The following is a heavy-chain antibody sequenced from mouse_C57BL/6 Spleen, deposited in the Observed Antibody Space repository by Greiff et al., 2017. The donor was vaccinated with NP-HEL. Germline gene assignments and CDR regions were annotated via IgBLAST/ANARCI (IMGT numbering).Heavy chain of an antibody. CDR3: ARVGNYYGSSYHD. CDR1: GYTFTDYN. J-gene: IGHJ2*01. V-gene: IGHV1-22*01. D-gene: IGHD1-1*01. Sequence: EVQLQQSGPELVKPGASVKMSCKASGYTFTDYNMHWVKQSHGKSLEWIGYINPNNGGTSYNQNFKGKGTLTVNKSSSTAYMELRSLTSEDSAVYYCARVGNYYGSSYHDWGQGTTLTVSS. CDR2: INPNNGGT.